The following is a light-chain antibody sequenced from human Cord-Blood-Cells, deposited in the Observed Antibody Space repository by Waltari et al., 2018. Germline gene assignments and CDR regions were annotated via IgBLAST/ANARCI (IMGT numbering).Light chain of an antibody. Sequence: QSVLTQPPSASGTPGQRVTISCSGSSSNIGSNTVNWYQQLPGTAPKLLIYSNNQRPAGVPDRFSSPKSATTNSQAISGLQSEDEADYYCAAWDDSLNGWVFGGGTKLTVL. CDR3: AAWDDSLNGWV. V-gene: IGLV1-44*01. CDR1: SSNIGSNT. J-gene: IGLJ3*02. CDR2: SNN.